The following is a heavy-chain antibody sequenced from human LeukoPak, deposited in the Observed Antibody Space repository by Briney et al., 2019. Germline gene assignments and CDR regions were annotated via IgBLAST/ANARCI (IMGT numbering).Heavy chain of an antibody. D-gene: IGHD1-26*01. V-gene: IGHV3-48*04. Sequence: PGGSLRLSCAASGFTFSSYSMKWVRQAPGKGLEWVSYISISGSTIHYADSVKGRFSISRDNAKNSLYLQMNSLRAEDTAVYYCARDLLGWELHYFDYWGQGTLVTVSS. CDR3: ARDLLGWELHYFDY. CDR2: ISISGSTI. J-gene: IGHJ4*02. CDR1: GFTFSSYS.